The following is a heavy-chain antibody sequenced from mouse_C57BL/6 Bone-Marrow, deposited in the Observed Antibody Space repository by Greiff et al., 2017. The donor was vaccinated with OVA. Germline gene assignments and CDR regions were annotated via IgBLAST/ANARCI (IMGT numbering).Heavy chain of an antibody. J-gene: IGHJ4*01. V-gene: IGHV5-4*01. CDR1: GFTFSSYA. CDR2: ISDGGSYT. CDR3: AREAKSSIYSIAMDY. Sequence: EVMLVESGGGLVKPGGSLKLSCAASGFTFSSYAMSWVRQTPEKRLEWVATISDGGSYTYYPDNIKGRYTIARDNANNKLYLQMSHLKSEDTAMYYCAREAKSSIYSIAMDYWGQGTSITVTS. D-gene: IGHD2-1*01.